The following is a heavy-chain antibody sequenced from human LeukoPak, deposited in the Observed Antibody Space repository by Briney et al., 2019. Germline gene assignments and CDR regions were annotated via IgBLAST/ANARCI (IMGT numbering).Heavy chain of an antibody. Sequence: GASVKVSCKASGYTFTSYAMHWVRQATGQGLEWMGWMDPNSGNTGYAQRFQGRVTLTRSTSLSEAYMELTSLKFEDTAVYYCARVQGSDTSGSFDHWGQGTLVTVSS. J-gene: IGHJ4*02. CDR2: MDPNSGNT. D-gene: IGHD1-26*01. CDR1: GYTFTSYA. CDR3: ARVQGSDTSGSFDH. V-gene: IGHV1-8*02.